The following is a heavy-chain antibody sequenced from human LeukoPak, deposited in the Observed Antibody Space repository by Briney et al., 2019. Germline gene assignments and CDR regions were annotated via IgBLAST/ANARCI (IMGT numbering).Heavy chain of an antibody. D-gene: IGHD1-7*01. V-gene: IGHV4-39*07. CDR2: IYYSGST. CDR1: GGSISTSSYY. J-gene: IGHJ3*02. Sequence: PSETLSLTCTVSGGSISTSSYYWGWIRQPPGKGLECIGNIYYSGSTYYNPSLKSRVTISVDTSKNQFSLKLSSVTAADTAVYYCARDINWNYIMGDAFDIWGQGTMVTVSS. CDR3: ARDINWNYIMGDAFDI.